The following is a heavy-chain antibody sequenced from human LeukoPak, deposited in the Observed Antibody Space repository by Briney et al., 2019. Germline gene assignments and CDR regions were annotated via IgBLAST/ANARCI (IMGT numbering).Heavy chain of an antibody. CDR3: VRGVVVVVAATTEYYFDY. V-gene: IGHV3-30-3*01. Sequence: PGGSLRLSCAASGFTFTNYALHWVRQAPGKGLEWVAVISYDGTNKYYADSVKGRFTISRDNSKNTLYLQMNSLRAEDTAVYYCVRGVVVVVAATTEYYFDYWGQGTLVTVSS. J-gene: IGHJ4*02. D-gene: IGHD2-15*01. CDR1: GFTFTNYA. CDR2: ISYDGTNK.